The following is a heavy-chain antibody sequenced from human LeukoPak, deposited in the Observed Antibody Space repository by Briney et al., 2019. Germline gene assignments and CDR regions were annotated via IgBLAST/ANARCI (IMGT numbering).Heavy chain of an antibody. CDR3: ARGYWIQLWSGWFDP. CDR2: IYYSEST. V-gene: IGHV4-59*01. CDR1: GGSISSYY. Sequence: KTSETLSLTCTVSGGSISSYYWSWTRHPPGKGLEWIGYIYYSESTNYNPSLKSRVTISVDTSKNQFSLKLSSVTAADTAVYYCARGYWIQLWSGWFDPWGQGTLVTVSS. J-gene: IGHJ5*02. D-gene: IGHD5-18*01.